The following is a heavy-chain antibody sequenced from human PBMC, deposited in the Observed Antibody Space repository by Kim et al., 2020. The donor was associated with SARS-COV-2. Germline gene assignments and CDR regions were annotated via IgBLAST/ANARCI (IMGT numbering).Heavy chain of an antibody. CDR1: GFTFSSYG. CDR3: ARDQGEMATMVHDY. V-gene: IGHV3-33*05. J-gene: IGHJ4*02. D-gene: IGHD3-10*01. CDR2: ISYDGSNK. Sequence: LSLTCAASGFTFSSYGMHWVRQAPGKGLEWVAVISYDGSNKYYADSVKGRFTISRDNSKNTLYLQMNSLRAEDTAVYYCARDQGEMATMVHDYWGQGTLVTVSS.